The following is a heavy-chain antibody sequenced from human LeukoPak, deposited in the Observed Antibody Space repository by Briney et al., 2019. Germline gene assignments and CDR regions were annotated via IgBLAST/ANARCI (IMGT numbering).Heavy chain of an antibody. CDR1: GGSITSGSYY. D-gene: IGHD3-22*01. J-gene: IGHJ4*02. CDR3: ARAARNDYYDSSGYYGGILYYFDY. V-gene: IGHV4-61*02. Sequence: SQTLSLTCTVSGGSITSGSYYWSWIRQPAGKGLEWIGRIYTSESTNYNPSLKSRATISVDTSKNQFSLKLSSVTAADTAVYYCARAARNDYYDSSGYYGGILYYFDYWGQGTLVTVSS. CDR2: IYTSEST.